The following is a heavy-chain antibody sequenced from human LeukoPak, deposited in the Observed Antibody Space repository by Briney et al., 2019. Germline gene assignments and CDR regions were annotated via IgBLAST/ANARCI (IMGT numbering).Heavy chain of an antibody. D-gene: IGHD4-17*01. CDR3: ARAPAATVTGAFDI. CDR2: IYYSGST. V-gene: IGHV4-30-4*01. Sequence: SETLSLTCTVSGGSISSGDYYWSWIRQPPGKGLEWSGYIYYSGSTYYNPSLKSRVTISVDTSKNQFSLKLSSVTAADAAVYYCARAPAATVTGAFDIWGQGTMVTVSS. CDR1: GGSISSGDYY. J-gene: IGHJ3*02.